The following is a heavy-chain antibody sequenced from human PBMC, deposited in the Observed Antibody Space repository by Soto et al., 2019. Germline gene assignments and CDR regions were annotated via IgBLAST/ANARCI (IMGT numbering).Heavy chain of an antibody. Sequence: QVQLQESGPGLVKPSETLSLTCTVSGGSISSYYWSWIRQPPGKGLEWIGYIYYSGSTNYNPSRKSRVTISVDTAKNQFSLKLSSVTAADTAVYYCARGYCSGGSCYEFDYWGQGTLVTVSS. D-gene: IGHD2-15*01. CDR3: ARGYCSGGSCYEFDY. J-gene: IGHJ4*02. CDR1: GGSISSYY. V-gene: IGHV4-59*01. CDR2: IYYSGST.